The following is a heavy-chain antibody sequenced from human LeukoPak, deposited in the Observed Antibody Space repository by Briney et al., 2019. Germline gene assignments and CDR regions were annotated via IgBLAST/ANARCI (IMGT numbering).Heavy chain of an antibody. CDR1: GGSINSSYYY. CDR3: ARRGGIIRGVASYYYMDV. V-gene: IGHV4-39*01. Sequence: PSETLSLTCTVSGGSINSSYYYWGWIRQPPGKGLKWIGSIYYSGSTYYNPSLKSRVTISVDTSKNQFSLKLSSVTAADTAAYYCARRGGIIRGVASYYYMDVWGKGTTVTISS. J-gene: IGHJ6*03. CDR2: IYYSGST. D-gene: IGHD3-10*01.